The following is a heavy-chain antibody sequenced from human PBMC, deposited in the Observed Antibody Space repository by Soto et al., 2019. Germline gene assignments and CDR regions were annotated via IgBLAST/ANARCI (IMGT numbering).Heavy chain of an antibody. D-gene: IGHD3-3*01. CDR2: ISYDGSNK. CDR1: GFTFSSYA. V-gene: IGHV3-30-3*01. Sequence: QVQLVESGGGVVQPGRSLRLSCAASGFTFSSYAMHWVRQAPGKGLEWVAVISYDGSNKYYADSVKGRFTISRDNSKNPLYLQMNSLRAEDTAVYYWARETYYDFWSGPYYGMDVWGQGTTVTVSS. J-gene: IGHJ6*02. CDR3: ARETYYDFWSGPYYGMDV.